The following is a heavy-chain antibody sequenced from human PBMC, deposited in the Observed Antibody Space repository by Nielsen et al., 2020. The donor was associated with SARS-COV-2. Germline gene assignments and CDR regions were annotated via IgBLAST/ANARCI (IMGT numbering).Heavy chain of an antibody. J-gene: IGHJ6*02. CDR3: ARDRSIAAPLLGYYYYGMDV. CDR1: GGSVSSGSYY. V-gene: IGHV4-61*01. CDR2: IYYSGST. D-gene: IGHD6-6*01. Sequence: SETLSLTCTVSGGSVSSGSYYWSWIRQPPGKGLEWIGYIYYSGSTNYNPSLKSRVTISVDTSKNQFSLKLSSVTAADTAVYYCARDRSIAAPLLGYYYYGMDVWGQGTTVTVSS.